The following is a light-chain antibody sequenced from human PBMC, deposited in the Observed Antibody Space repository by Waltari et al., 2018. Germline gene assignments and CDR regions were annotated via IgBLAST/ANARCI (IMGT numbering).Light chain of an antibody. CDR2: KDS. CDR3: QAWDSNVVI. CDR1: KLGATY. Sequence: SYDLTQPPSASVSPGPTASITCSGDKLGATYACWYQQKPGQSPGVVIDKDSQRPSGIPERFSGSNSGNTATLTISGAQALDEADYYCQAWDSNVVIFGGGTKLTVL. V-gene: IGLV3-1*01. J-gene: IGLJ2*01.